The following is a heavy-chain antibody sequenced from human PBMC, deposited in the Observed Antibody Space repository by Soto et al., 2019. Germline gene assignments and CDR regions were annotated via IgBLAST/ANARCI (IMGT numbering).Heavy chain of an antibody. D-gene: IGHD5-18*01. Sequence: QVQLQESGPRLVKPSQTLSLTCTVSGGSINNDGYSWNWLRQHPGKGLEWIGYIYYSGSTYYNPSAQSRVSMSLATSNTQFPLKLTSVTAAAPAVYYCPRRPVDTAMKAWSFDLWGRGSLVTVSS. J-gene: IGHJ2*01. CDR3: PRRPVDTAMKAWSFDL. V-gene: IGHV4-31*03. CDR1: GGSINNDGYS. CDR2: IYYSGST.